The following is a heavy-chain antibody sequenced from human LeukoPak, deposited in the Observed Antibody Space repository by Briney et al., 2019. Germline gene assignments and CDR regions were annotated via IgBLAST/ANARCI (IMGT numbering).Heavy chain of an antibody. CDR2: ISYDGSNK. CDR1: GFTFSSYA. J-gene: IGHJ4*02. CDR3: ASAGDSYGY. D-gene: IGHD4-17*01. Sequence: GGSLRLSCAASGFTFSSYAMHWVRQAPGKGLEWVAVISYDGSNKYYADSVKGRLTISRDNSKNTLYLQMNSLRAEDTAVYYCASAGDSYGYWGQGTLVTVSP. V-gene: IGHV3-30-3*01.